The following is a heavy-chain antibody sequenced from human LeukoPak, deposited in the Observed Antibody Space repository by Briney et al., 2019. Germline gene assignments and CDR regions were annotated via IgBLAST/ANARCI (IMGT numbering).Heavy chain of an antibody. CDR1: GGSVSSGSYY. CDR3: ARDTRWVIGYYYYGMDV. D-gene: IGHD3-16*02. V-gene: IGHV4-61*01. CDR2: IYYSGST. J-gene: IGHJ6*02. Sequence: SETLSLTCCVSGGSVSSGSYYYSWIRQPPGKGLEWIGCIYYSGSTNYNPSLKCRVTISVDTSKNQFSLKLSSVTAADTAVYYCARDTRWVIGYYYYGMDVWGQGTTVTVSS.